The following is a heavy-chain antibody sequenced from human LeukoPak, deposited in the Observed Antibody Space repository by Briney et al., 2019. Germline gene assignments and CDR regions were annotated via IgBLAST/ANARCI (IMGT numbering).Heavy chain of an antibody. D-gene: IGHD3-3*01. CDR3: ARYDLIPNWFDP. CDR2: IIPIFGTA. CDR1: GGTFSSYA. V-gene: IGHV1-69*13. Sequence: ASVKVSCKASGGTFSSYAISWVRQAPGQGLEWMGGIIPIFGTANYAQKFQGRVTITADESTSTAYMELSSLRSEDTAVYYCARYDLIPNWFDPWGQGTLVTVSS. J-gene: IGHJ5*02.